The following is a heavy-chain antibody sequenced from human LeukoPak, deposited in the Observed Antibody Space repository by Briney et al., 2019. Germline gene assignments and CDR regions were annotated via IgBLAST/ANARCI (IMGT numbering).Heavy chain of an antibody. D-gene: IGHD3-10*01. CDR2: IRSDGSDA. CDR3: ARDIVAGSGSLDY. CDR1: GFTFSSSW. J-gene: IGHJ4*02. Sequence: GGSLRLSCAASGFTFSSSWMHWVRQAPGKGLVWVSRIRSDGSDATYADSVKGRFTISRDNAKNTVYLQMNSLRAEDTAVYYCARDIVAGSGSLDYWGQGTLVTVSS. V-gene: IGHV3-74*03.